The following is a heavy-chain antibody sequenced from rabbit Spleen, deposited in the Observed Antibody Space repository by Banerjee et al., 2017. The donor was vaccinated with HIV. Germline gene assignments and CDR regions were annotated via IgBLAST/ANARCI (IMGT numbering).Heavy chain of an antibody. CDR2: INIVTGKS. D-gene: IGHD8-1*01. V-gene: IGHV1S45*01. CDR1: GVSLNDKDV. Sequence: EQLEESGGGLVKPEGSLTLTCKASGVSLNDKDVMCWVRQAPGKGLEWIACINIVTGKSVYASWAKGQFIMSRASSTTVTLQMTSLTAADTATYFCARDTGSSFSSYGMDLWGQGTLVTVS. CDR3: ARDTGSSFSSYGMDL. J-gene: IGHJ6*01.